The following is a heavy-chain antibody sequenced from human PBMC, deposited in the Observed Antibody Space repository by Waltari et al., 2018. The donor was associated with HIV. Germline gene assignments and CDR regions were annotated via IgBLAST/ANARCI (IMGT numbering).Heavy chain of an antibody. CDR1: GFTFDDYA. CDR3: AKGGVSVVTPGFDY. D-gene: IGHD2-21*02. Sequence: EVQLVESGGGLVQPGRSLRLSCAASGFTFDDYAMHWVRQAPGQGLEWVSGISWNSGSIGYADSVKGRFTISRDNAKNSLYLQMNSLRAEDTALYYCAKGGVSVVTPGFDYWGQGTLVTVSS. V-gene: IGHV3-9*01. J-gene: IGHJ4*02. CDR2: ISWNSGSI.